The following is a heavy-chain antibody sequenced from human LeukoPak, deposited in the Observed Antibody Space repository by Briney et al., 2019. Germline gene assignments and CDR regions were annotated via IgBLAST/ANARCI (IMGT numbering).Heavy chain of an antibody. CDR1: GFTFSSYG. D-gene: IGHD6-19*01. CDR3: AESLGGAVAGHDAFDT. V-gene: IGHV3-23*01. Sequence: PGGSLRLSCAASGFTFSSYGMSWVRQAPGKGLEWVSAISGSGGSTYYADSVKGRFTISRDNSKNTLYLQMNSLRAEDTAVYYCAESLGGAVAGHDAFDTWGQGTMVTVSS. CDR2: ISGSGGST. J-gene: IGHJ3*02.